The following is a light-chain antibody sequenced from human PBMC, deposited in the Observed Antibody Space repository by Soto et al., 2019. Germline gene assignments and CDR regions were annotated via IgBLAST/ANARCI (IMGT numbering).Light chain of an antibody. Sequence: EVLMTQSPATLSVSPGERATLSCRASQSVSTNLAWYQQKPGQPPRLLIYGASTRATGSPARFSGSGSGTEFTLTISSLQSEDFAIYYCQQYNNGPPYTFGQGTKLEIK. CDR3: QQYNNGPPYT. J-gene: IGKJ2*01. V-gene: IGKV3-15*01. CDR1: QSVSTN. CDR2: GAS.